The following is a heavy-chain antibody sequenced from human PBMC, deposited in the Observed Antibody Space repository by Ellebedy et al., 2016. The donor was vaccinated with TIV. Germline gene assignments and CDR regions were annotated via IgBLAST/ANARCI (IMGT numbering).Heavy chain of an antibody. Sequence: AASVKVSCQVSGYSLIQLSMHWLRQVPGQGLAWMGCFDPEHGDITYSQKFQCRVTISEDTSTETSYMELSSLTSEDTAIYLCATDSSKSPLVMVTSVHAFDIWGQGTMVIVSS. CDR1: GYSLIQLS. CDR3: ATDSSKSPLVMVTSVHAFDI. V-gene: IGHV1-24*01. D-gene: IGHD2-21*02. CDR2: FDPEHGDI. J-gene: IGHJ3*02.